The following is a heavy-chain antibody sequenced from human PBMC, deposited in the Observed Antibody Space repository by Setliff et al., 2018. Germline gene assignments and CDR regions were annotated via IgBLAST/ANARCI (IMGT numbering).Heavy chain of an antibody. CDR2: ISGSGSNT. V-gene: IGHV3-23*01. D-gene: IGHD2-8*01. J-gene: IGHJ4*02. Sequence: GGSLRLSCAASGFTLSNYAMSWVRQAPGKGLEWVSAISGSGSNTFYADSVTGRFTISRDNSLNTLYLQMNSLRAEDTAVYYCAKNPSRVYATRFDYWGQGTLVTVSS. CDR3: AKNPSRVYATRFDY. CDR1: GFTLSNYA.